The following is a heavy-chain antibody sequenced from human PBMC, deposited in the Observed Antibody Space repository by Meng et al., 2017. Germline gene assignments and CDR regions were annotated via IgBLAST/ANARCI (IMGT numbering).Heavy chain of an antibody. D-gene: IGHD3-22*01. CDR3: ACNYYDSSGYGDY. CDR2: IKQDGSEK. CDR1: GFTFSIYW. Sequence: GESLKISCAASGFTFSIYWMSWVRQAPGKGLEWVANIKQDGSEKYYVDSVKGRFTISRDNAKNSLYLQMNSLRAEDTAVYYCACNYYDSSGYGDYWGQGTLVTVSS. J-gene: IGHJ4*02. V-gene: IGHV3-7*01.